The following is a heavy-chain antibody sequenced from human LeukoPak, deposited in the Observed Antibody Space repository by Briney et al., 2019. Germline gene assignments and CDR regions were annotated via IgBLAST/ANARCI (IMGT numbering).Heavy chain of an antibody. CDR3: ARAKRTAITMIGSTFDY. V-gene: IGHV3-7*03. J-gene: IGHJ4*02. CDR1: GFSFSSYW. CDR2: IKQDGSEK. Sequence: GGSLRLSCAASGFSFSSYWMNWVRQAPGKGLEWVANIKQDGSEKYYVDSVKGRFTISRDNAENSLYLQMNSLRAEDTAVYYCARAKRTAITMIGSTFDYWGQGTLVTVSS. D-gene: IGHD3-22*01.